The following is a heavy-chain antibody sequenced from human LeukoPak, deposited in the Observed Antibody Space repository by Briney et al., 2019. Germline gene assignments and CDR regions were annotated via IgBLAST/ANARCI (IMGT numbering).Heavy chain of an antibody. V-gene: IGHV3-23*01. CDR2: ITGPGDNT. CDR3: AKDLHTSAWSPTFDP. Sequence: PGGSLRLSCVASGFTFTTYAMTWVRQAPGKGLEWVSTITGPGDNTFYGDSVRGRFTISRDNSRNTLYLQMNSLTVEDTDIYFCAKDLHTSAWSPTFDPWGQGTLVTVSS. CDR1: GFTFTTYA. D-gene: IGHD2-2*01. J-gene: IGHJ5*02.